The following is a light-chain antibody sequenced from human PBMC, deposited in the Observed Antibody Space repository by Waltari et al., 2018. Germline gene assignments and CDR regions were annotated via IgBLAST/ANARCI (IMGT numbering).Light chain of an antibody. CDR1: QSVASHSH. CDR2: DTF. J-gene: IGKJ1*01. Sequence: VLTQSPATLSLSVGEAATLSCTVSQSVASHSHLACYQQKPGQAPRLLVYDTFKRATGIPPRFSATGSGTDFTLTISRLEPEDFAVYYCHQYSGSLSWTFGQGTKVEVK. V-gene: IGKV3-20*01. CDR3: HQYSGSLSWT.